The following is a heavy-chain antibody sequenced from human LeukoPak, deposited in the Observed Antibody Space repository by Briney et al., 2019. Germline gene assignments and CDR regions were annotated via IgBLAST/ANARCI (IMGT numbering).Heavy chain of an antibody. V-gene: IGHV3-74*01. CDR1: GFTFSTYW. Sequence: GGSLRLSCAASGFTFSTYWMHWVRQTPGKGLVWVSRTQTDGSSTSYAASVKGRFTISRDNAKSTLYLQMNSLRAEDTAVYFCVRGGGYGDYSDWGQGTLVTVSS. CDR3: VRGGGYGDYSD. CDR2: TQTDGSST. J-gene: IGHJ4*02. D-gene: IGHD4-17*01.